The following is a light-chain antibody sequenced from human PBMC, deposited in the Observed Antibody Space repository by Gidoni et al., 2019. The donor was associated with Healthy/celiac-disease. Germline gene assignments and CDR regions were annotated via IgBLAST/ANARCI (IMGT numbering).Light chain of an antibody. V-gene: IGKV1-5*03. CDR2: KAS. CDR1: QSISSW. Sequence: DIQMTQSPSTLSASVGDRVTITCRASQSISSWLAWYQQNPGKAPKLLIYKASSLESGVPSRFSGSGSGTEFTLTISSLQPDDFATYYCQQYSNYWTFGQXTKVEIK. CDR3: QQYSNYWT. J-gene: IGKJ1*01.